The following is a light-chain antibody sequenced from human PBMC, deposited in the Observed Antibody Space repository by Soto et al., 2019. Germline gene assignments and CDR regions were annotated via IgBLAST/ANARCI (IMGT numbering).Light chain of an antibody. CDR1: SSDVGDYYY. CDR3: SSYINGSPL. CDR2: DVY. Sequence: QSALTQPASVSGSPGQSITISCTGTSSDVGDYYYVSWYQQRPGKAPKLMIYDVYNRPAGVSNRFSGSKSGNTVSLTISGLQAEDESDYYCSSYINGSPLFGTGTKLTVL. V-gene: IGLV2-14*01. J-gene: IGLJ1*01.